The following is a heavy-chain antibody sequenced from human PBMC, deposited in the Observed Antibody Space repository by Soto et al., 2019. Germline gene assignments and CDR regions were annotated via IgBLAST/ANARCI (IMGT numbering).Heavy chain of an antibody. CDR2: VYYRGRS. Sequence: SETLSLTCTVSGGSVTNSSYYWGWIRQSPGKGLEWIGSVYYRGRSYSKSSVKSRVTISVDTSKNQFSLKLTSVTAADTAVYYCARTRERWLQFWYFDYWGQGTLVTVSS. J-gene: IGHJ4*02. CDR1: GGSVTNSSYY. CDR3: ARTRERWLQFWYFDY. D-gene: IGHD5-12*01. V-gene: IGHV4-39*07.